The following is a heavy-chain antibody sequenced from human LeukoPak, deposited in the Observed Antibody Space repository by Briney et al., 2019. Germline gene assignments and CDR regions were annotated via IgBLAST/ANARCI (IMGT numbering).Heavy chain of an antibody. Sequence: GGSLRLSCAASGFTFSSFDMHWVRQATGKGLEWVSAIGTAGDTYYPGSVKGRFTISRENAKNSLYLQMNSLRAGDTAVYYCAREVAGTFYDYWGQGTLVTVSS. CDR1: GFTFSSFD. D-gene: IGHD6-19*01. CDR2: IGTAGDT. V-gene: IGHV3-13*01. J-gene: IGHJ4*02. CDR3: AREVAGTFYDY.